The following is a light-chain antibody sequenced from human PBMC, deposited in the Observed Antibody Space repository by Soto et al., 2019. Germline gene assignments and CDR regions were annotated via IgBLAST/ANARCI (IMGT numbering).Light chain of an antibody. J-gene: IGKJ4*01. V-gene: IGKV3-11*01. Sequence: EIVLTQSPATLSLSPGERATLSCRASQSVSSYLAWYPQKLGQSPRLLIYDASNRATGIPDRFSGSGSGTDFTLTISSLEPEDFAVYYCQQRSNWPLTFGGGTKVDIK. CDR3: QQRSNWPLT. CDR1: QSVSSY. CDR2: DAS.